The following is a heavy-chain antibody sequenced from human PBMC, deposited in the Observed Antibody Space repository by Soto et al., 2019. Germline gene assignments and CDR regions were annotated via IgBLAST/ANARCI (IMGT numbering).Heavy chain of an antibody. Sequence: QVRLQESGPGLVKSSGTLSLTCTVSGVSVRSSSYYWGWIRQPPGKGLEWIASIYYSGRTHSNPALKSRVTMSIDTYTNQFSLKMNSVTAADTAVYYCARHEGGAAADRPLDSWGQGTLVTVSS. CDR1: GVSVRSSSYY. CDR2: IYYSGRT. D-gene: IGHD6-13*01. J-gene: IGHJ4*02. V-gene: IGHV4-39*01. CDR3: ARHEGGAAADRPLDS.